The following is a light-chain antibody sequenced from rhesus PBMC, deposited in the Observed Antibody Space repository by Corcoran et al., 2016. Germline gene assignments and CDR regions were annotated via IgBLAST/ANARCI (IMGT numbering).Light chain of an antibody. CDR2: KAS. CDR1: QGISSY. J-gene: IGKJ4*01. Sequence: DIQMTQSPSSLSASMGDTVTITCRASQGISSYLAWYQQKPGKTPKLLLFKASTLQSGVPSRFSGSGSGTDFTLTISNLQPADFATYYCQQRKSYPLAFGGGAKVEFK. V-gene: IGKV1-25*01. CDR3: QQRKSYPLA.